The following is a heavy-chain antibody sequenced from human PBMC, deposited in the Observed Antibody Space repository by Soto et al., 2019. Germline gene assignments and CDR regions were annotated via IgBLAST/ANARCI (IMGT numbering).Heavy chain of an antibody. Sequence: EVRLVESGGGLVRPGGSLRLSCAASGFTFSSYWMHWVPQAPGKGLVWVSRMNEDGGTTDYADSVKGRFTISRDNAKNTLYLQMNSLRVEDTAVYYCASDLSGRADVWGQGTTVTVSS. V-gene: IGHV3-74*02. CDR1: GFTFSSYW. CDR3: ASDLSGRADV. D-gene: IGHD3-10*01. J-gene: IGHJ6*02. CDR2: MNEDGGTT.